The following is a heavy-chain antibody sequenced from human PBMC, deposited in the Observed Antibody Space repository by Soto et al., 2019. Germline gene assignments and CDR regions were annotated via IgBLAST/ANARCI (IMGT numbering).Heavy chain of an antibody. V-gene: IGHV3-15*07. CDR1: GFPLSTPW. J-gene: IGHJ4*02. CDR2: IKSKTDGGTT. CDR3: GPVDY. Sequence: EVQLVESGGGLEKPGGSFSLSCEAPGFPLSTPWLNWVPQAQGKGLEWVGRIKSKTDGGTTDYAAPVKGRFTISRDDSKNTLYLQMNSLKTEDTAVYYCGPVDYWGQGTLVTVSS.